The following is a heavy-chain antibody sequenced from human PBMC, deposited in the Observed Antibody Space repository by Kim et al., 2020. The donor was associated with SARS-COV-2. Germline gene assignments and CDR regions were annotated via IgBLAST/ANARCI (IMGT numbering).Heavy chain of an antibody. D-gene: IGHD3-3*01. CDR3: ARAGLLSYFDY. Sequence: TNDAQELQGRVTMTTDTSTSTAYMELRSLRSDDTAVYYCARAGLLSYFDYWGQGTLVTVSS. J-gene: IGHJ4*02. CDR2: T. V-gene: IGHV1-18*01.